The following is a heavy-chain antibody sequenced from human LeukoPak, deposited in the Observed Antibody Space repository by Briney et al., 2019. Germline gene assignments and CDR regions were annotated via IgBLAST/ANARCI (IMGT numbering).Heavy chain of an antibody. CDR1: GFTFSSYG. D-gene: IGHD2-21*02. CDR2: IWYDGSNK. Sequence: PGGSLRLSCAASGFTFSSYGMHWVRQAPGKGLEWVAVIWYDGSNKYYADSVKGRFTISRDNSKNTLYLQMNSLTAEDTAVHYCAKEEEAYCGGDCYSTAGYWGQGTLVTVSS. CDR3: AKEEEAYCGGDCYSTAGY. V-gene: IGHV3-33*06. J-gene: IGHJ4*02.